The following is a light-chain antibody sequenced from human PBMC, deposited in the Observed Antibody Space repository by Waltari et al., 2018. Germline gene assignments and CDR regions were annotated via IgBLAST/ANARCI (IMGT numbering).Light chain of an antibody. CDR3: QQYNTYSS. V-gene: IGKV1-5*03. CDR2: KAS. J-gene: IGKJ2*01. CDR1: QSISNW. Sequence: DIQMTQSPSSLSASVGDRVTITCRASQSISNWLAWYQQKPGKAPILLIYKASISKSGVPSRFSGSGSGTQFTLTISSLQPGDFATYYCQQYNTYSSFGHGTKLEIK.